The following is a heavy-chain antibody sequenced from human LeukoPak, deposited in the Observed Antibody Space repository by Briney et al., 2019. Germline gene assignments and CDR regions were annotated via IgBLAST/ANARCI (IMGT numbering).Heavy chain of an antibody. Sequence: SETLSLTCTVSGASIRSYYWSWIRQAPGKGLEWIGYIYHSGSTNYNPSLKSRVTMSIDTSENQFSLKLSSVTAADTAVYYCARAVRGSSSWYFFDYWGQGTLVTVSS. V-gene: IGHV4-59*12. CDR3: ARAVRGSSSWYFFDY. CDR2: IYHSGST. CDR1: GASIRSYY. D-gene: IGHD6-13*01. J-gene: IGHJ4*02.